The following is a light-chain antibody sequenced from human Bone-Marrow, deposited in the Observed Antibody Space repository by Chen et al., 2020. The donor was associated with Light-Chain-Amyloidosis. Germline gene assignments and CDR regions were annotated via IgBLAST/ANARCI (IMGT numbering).Light chain of an antibody. V-gene: IGKV3-20*01. CDR2: GSS. CDR3: QQYGTSPLT. J-gene: IGKJ4*01. CDR1: QTISSNY. Sequence: EILLTQSPVTLSLSPGEGANLSCRASQTISSNYLTWYQQKFGQAPRLLIYGSSRRATGIPDRFTGSGAGTDFTIKINRLEPEDFEMYDCQQYGTSPLTFGGGTKVEIQ.